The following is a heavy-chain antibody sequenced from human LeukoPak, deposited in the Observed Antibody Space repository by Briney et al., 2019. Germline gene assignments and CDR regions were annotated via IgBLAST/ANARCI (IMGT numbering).Heavy chain of an antibody. CDR1: GGSISSYY. J-gene: IGHJ4*02. D-gene: IGHD6-19*01. Sequence: PSETLSLTCTVSGGSISSYYWSWIRQPPGKGLEWIGYIYYSGSTNYNPSLKSRVTISVDTSKNQFSLKLSSVTAADTAVYYCARFAVAGIDYWGQGTLATVSS. CDR2: IYYSGST. V-gene: IGHV4-59*01. CDR3: ARFAVAGIDY.